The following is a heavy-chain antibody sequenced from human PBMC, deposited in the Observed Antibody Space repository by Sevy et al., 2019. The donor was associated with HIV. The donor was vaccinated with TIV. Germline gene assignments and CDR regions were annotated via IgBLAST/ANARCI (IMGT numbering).Heavy chain of an antibody. Sequence: GGSLRLSCAASGFTFSSYGMHWVRQAPGKGLEWVAAIWYDGSNKYYADSVKGRFTISRDNSKNTLYLQMNSLRAEDTAVYYCARDSLDTDMVTTHREAPFDYWGQGTLVTVSS. D-gene: IGHD5-18*01. V-gene: IGHV3-33*01. J-gene: IGHJ4*02. CDR2: IWYDGSNK. CDR3: ARDSLDTDMVTTHREAPFDY. CDR1: GFTFSSYG.